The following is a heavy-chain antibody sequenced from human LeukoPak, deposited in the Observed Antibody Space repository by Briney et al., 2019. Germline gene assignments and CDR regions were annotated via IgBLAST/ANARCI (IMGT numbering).Heavy chain of an antibody. J-gene: IGHJ4*02. CDR1: RGTFSSYA. D-gene: IGHD2-15*01. CDR3: ARERYCSGGSCYSDFNY. Sequence: ASVKVSCKASRGTFSSYAISWVRQAPGQGLEWMGRIIPILGIANYAQKFQGRVTITADKSTSTAYMELSSLRSEDTAVYYCARERYCSGGSCYSDFNYWGQGTLVTVSS. V-gene: IGHV1-69*04. CDR2: IIPILGIA.